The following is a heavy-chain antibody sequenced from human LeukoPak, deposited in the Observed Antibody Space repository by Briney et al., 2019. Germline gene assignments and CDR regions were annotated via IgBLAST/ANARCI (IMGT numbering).Heavy chain of an antibody. CDR1: GGSISSYY. J-gene: IGHJ4*02. CDR2: IYYSGST. Sequence: SETLSLTCTVSGGSISSYYWSWIRQPPGKGLEWIGYIYYSGSTNYNPSLKSRVTTSVDTSKNQFSLKLSSVTAADTAVYYCAGTYYYDSSGYFFDYWGQGTLVTVSS. CDR3: AGTYYYDSSGYFFDY. V-gene: IGHV4-59*01. D-gene: IGHD3-22*01.